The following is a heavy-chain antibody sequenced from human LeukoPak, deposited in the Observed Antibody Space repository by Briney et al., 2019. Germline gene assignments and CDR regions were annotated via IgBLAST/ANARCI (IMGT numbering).Heavy chain of an antibody. CDR3: ASSLGEYYDSSGYSY. Sequence: SVNVSCTASGGTFSSYAISWVRQAPGQGLEWMGGIIPIFGTANYAQKFQGRVTITADESTSTAYMELSSLRSEDTAVYYCASSLGEYYDSSGYSYWGQGTLVTVSS. V-gene: IGHV1-69*13. D-gene: IGHD3-22*01. CDR2: IIPIFGTA. J-gene: IGHJ4*02. CDR1: GGTFSSYA.